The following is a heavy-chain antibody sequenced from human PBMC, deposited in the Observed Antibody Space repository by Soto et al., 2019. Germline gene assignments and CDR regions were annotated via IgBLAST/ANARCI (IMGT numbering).Heavy chain of an antibody. CDR2: IIPIFGTA. Sequence: QVQLVQSGAEVKKPGSSVKGSCKAAGGTFSSYAISWVRQAPGQGLEWMGGIIPIFGTANYAQKFQGRVTSTADEATSTAYMELSSLRSEDTAVDDWERLLNYFDYWGQGTLVTVSS. J-gene: IGHJ4*02. CDR1: GGTFSSYA. D-gene: IGHD1-26*01. V-gene: IGHV1-69*01. CDR3: ERLLNYFDY.